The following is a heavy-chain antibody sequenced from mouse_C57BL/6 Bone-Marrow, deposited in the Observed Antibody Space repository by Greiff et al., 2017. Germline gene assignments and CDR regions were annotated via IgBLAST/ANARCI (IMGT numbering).Heavy chain of an antibody. D-gene: IGHD1-1*01. CDR2: IYPGSGNT. V-gene: IGHV1-76*01. Sequence: VQLQQSGAELVRPGASVKLSCKASGYTFTDYYINWVKQRPGQGLEWIARIYPGSGNTYYNEKFKGKATLTAEKSSSTAYMQLSSLTSEDSAVXFCARTSTVVAPYAMDYWGQGTSVTVSS. CDR1: GYTFTDYY. CDR3: ARTSTVVAPYAMDY. J-gene: IGHJ4*01.